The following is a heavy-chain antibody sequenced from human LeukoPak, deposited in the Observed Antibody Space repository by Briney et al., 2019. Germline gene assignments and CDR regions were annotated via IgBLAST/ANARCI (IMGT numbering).Heavy chain of an antibody. V-gene: IGHV3-7*01. CDR1: GFTFSRYW. CDR3: VKPYYYSSGSLS. CDR2: INQDETEK. J-gene: IGHJ4*02. D-gene: IGHD3-10*01. Sequence: GGSLRLSCGASGFTFSRYWMSWVRQAPGKGLEWVATINQDETEKYYVDSLTGRFTISRDNAKNSLSLQMNSLRADDTAVYYCVKPYYYSSGSLSWGQGTLVTVSS.